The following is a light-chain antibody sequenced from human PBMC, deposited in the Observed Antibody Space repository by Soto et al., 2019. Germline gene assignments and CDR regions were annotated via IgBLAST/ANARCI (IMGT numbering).Light chain of an antibody. Sequence: EIVLTQSPATLSLSPGERATLSCRAGQSVSTYLAWLQQKPGQAPRLLIYDASNRATGGPDRFSGSGSGTDFTLTISSLEPEDFAVYDCQQRSNWPALSVGGGTQVEMK. CDR2: DAS. CDR1: QSVSTY. V-gene: IGKV3-11*01. J-gene: IGKJ4*01. CDR3: QQRSNWPALS.